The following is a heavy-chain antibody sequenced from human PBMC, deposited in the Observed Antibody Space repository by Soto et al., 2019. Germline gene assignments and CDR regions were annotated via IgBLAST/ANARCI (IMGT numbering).Heavy chain of an antibody. J-gene: IGHJ5*02. CDR3: AKLTYL. Sequence: EVQLLESGGGLVQPGGSLRLSCAVSGFTFTSYSMSWVRQAPGKGLEWVSTFSASGSTYYADSVKGRFTISRDNSKNTLLLQMNSLRAEDTAIYYCAKLTYLWGQVTLVTVAS. V-gene: IGHV3-23*01. CDR2: FSASGST. D-gene: IGHD3-9*01. CDR1: GFTFTSYS.